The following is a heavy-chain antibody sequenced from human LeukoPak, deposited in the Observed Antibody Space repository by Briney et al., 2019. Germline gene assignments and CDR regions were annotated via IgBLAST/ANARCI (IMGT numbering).Heavy chain of an antibody. V-gene: IGHV4-4*07. D-gene: IGHD2-15*01. J-gene: IGHJ4*02. CDR3: AREKPTYCSGGSCYNKVFDY. Sequence: SETLSLTCTVSGGSISSYYWSWIRQPAGKGLEWIGRIYTSGSTNYNPSLKSRVTMSVDASKNQFSLKLSSVTAADTAVYYCAREKPTYCSGGSCYNKVFDYWGQGTLVTVSS. CDR1: GGSISSYY. CDR2: IYTSGST.